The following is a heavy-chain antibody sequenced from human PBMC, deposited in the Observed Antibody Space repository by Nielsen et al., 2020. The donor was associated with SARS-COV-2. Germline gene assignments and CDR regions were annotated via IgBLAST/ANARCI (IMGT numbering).Heavy chain of an antibody. Sequence: WIRQPPGKGLEWVAYISHDGNSRHYGDPVKGRFTISRDNSKNTLNLQMNSLRAEDTAVYYCAKESNSVDYWGQGTLVTVSS. D-gene: IGHD4-23*01. CDR2: ISHDGNSR. J-gene: IGHJ4*02. CDR3: AKESNSVDY. V-gene: IGHV3-30*18.